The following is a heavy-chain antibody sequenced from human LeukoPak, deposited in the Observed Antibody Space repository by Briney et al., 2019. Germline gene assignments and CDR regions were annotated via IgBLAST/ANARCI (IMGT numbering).Heavy chain of an antibody. J-gene: IGHJ5*02. CDR3: ARALVVTGTGGFDP. D-gene: IGHD6-19*01. CDR2: ISSDESAR. Sequence: GGSLRLSCAASGFTFSSYWMHWVRQAPGKGLVWVSRISSDESARSYADSVKGRFTISRDNAKNTLYLQMNSLRAEDTVIYYCARALVVTGTGGFDPWGQGTLVTVSS. V-gene: IGHV3-74*01. CDR1: GFTFSSYW.